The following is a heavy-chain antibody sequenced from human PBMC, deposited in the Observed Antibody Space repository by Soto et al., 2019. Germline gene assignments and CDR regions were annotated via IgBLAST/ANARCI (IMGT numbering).Heavy chain of an antibody. D-gene: IGHD3-3*01. J-gene: IGHJ6*02. V-gene: IGHV1-2*02. CDR1: GYTFTGYY. Sequence: ASVKVSCKASGYTFTGYYMHWVRQAPGQGLEWMGWINPNSGGTNYAQKFQGRVTMTRDTSXXXXXXXXXXXXXXXXXXXXCAXXXDVLRFLEWLLPGMDVXGQ. CDR2: INPNSGGT. CDR3: AXXXDVLRFLEWLLPGMDV.